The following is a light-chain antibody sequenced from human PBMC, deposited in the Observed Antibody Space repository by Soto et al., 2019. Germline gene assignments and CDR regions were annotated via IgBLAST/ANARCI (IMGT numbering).Light chain of an antibody. J-gene: IGKJ1*01. CDR3: QQYNSYDMWS. V-gene: IGKV1-5*01. CDR2: GAS. Sequence: DIQMTQSPSTLSASVGDRVTITCRASQGISKWLAWYQQKPGKAPKLLIYGASSLENGVPSRFSGSGSGTEFTLTISSLQPGDFATYFCQQYNSYDMWSFGQGTKVDLK. CDR1: QGISKW.